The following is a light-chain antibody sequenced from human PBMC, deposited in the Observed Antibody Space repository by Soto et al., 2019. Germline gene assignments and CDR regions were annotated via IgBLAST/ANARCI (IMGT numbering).Light chain of an antibody. CDR1: QGIRSD. J-gene: IGKJ1*01. Sequence: AIQMTQSPSSLSASVGDRVTITCRASQGIRSDLGWYQQKPGKAPKLLIYAASSLQSGVPSRFSGSRSGTDFTLTISSLQPEDFATYYCLQDYNYPWTFGQGTKVDIK. CDR3: LQDYNYPWT. CDR2: AAS. V-gene: IGKV1-6*01.